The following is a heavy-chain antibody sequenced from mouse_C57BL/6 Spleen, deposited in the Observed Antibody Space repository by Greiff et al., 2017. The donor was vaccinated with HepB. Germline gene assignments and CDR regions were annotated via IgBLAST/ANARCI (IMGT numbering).Heavy chain of an antibody. CDR1: GFTFSSYT. V-gene: IGHV5-9*01. D-gene: IGHD1-1*01. CDR2: ISGGGGNT. Sequence: EVHLVESGGGLVKPGGSLKLSCAASGFTFSSYTMSWVRQTPEKRLEWVATISGGGGNTYYPDSVKGRFTISRDTAKNTLYLQMSSLRSEDTALYYCANYYGSSYSYAMDYWGQGTSVTVSS. J-gene: IGHJ4*01. CDR3: ANYYGSSYSYAMDY.